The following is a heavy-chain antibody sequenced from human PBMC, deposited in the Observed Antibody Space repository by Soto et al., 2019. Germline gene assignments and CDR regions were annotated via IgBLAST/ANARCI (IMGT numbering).Heavy chain of an antibody. V-gene: IGHV3-21*01. D-gene: IGHD3-10*01. Sequence: EVQLVESGGGLVKPGGSMRLSCAVSGFTFSSQTMNWVRQAPGKGLEWVSSVSSSGSYKYYAASVKGRFTISRDNAKNSLYLQMNSLRAEDTAVYFCASPRGLDDAFDFWGQGTMVTVSS. J-gene: IGHJ3*01. CDR1: GFTFSSQT. CDR3: ASPRGLDDAFDF. CDR2: VSSSGSYK.